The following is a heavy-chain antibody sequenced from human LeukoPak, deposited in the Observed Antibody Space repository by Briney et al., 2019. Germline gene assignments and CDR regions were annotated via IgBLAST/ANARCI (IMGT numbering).Heavy chain of an antibody. CDR2: INHSGST. J-gene: IGHJ4*02. V-gene: IGHV4-34*01. D-gene: IGHD5-18*01. CDR1: GGSFSGYY. Sequence: SETLSLTCAVYGGSFSGYYWSWIRQPPGKGLEWIGEINHSGSTNYNPSLKSRVTISVYTSKNQFSLKLSSVTAADTAVYYCARCGHSYGFTVPTQYYFDYWGQGTLVTVSS. CDR3: ARCGHSYGFTVPTQYYFDY.